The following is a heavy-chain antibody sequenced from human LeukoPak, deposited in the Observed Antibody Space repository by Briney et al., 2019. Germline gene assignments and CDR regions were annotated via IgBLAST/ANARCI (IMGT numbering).Heavy chain of an antibody. Sequence: GRSLRLSCAASGFTFITYWMSWVRQAPGEGLEWVANIKQDGSEKYYVDSVKGRFTISRDNAKNSLYLQMNSLRAEDTAVYYCARAKGYLHYYYYYYKDVWGKGTTVTISS. V-gene: IGHV3-7*01. D-gene: IGHD2-15*01. CDR3: ARAKGYLHYYYYYYKDV. CDR1: GFTFITYW. CDR2: IKQDGSEK. J-gene: IGHJ6*03.